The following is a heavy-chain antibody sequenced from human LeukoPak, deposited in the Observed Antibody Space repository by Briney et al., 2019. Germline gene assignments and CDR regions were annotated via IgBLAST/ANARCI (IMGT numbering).Heavy chain of an antibody. CDR3: AKVSPQLGRGSGYYYRDPGTY. J-gene: IGHJ4*02. Sequence: QPGRSLRLSCAASGFTFSSYGMHWVRQAPGKGLEWVSAISGSGGSTYYADSVKGRFTISRDNSKNTLYLQMNSLRAEDTAVYYCAKVSPQLGRGSGYYYRDPGTYWGQGTLVTVSS. V-gene: IGHV3-23*01. CDR2: ISGSGGST. CDR1: GFTFSSYG. D-gene: IGHD3-22*01.